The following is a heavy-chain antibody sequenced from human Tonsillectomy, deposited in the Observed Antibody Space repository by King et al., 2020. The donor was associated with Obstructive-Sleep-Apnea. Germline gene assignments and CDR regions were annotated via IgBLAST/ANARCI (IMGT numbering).Heavy chain of an antibody. CDR2: IWYDGSNA. CDR3: ARGGYCRYTSCSHYDGMDV. D-gene: IGHD2-2*01. CDR1: GFAFSSYG. V-gene: IGHV3-33*01. J-gene: IGHJ6*02. Sequence: VQLVESGGGVVQPGRSLRFSCAASGFAFSSYGMHWVRQAPGKGLEWVAAIWYDGSNAYYADSVKGRFTISRDNSKNTLYLQMNSLRAEDTAVYFCARGGYCRYTSCSHYDGMDVWGQGTTVTVSS.